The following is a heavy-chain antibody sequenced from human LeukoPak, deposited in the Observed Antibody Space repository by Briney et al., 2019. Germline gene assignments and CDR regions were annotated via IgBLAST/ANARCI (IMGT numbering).Heavy chain of an antibody. Sequence: PSETLSLTCTVSGGSISSYYWSWIRQPAGKGLEWIGRIYTSGSTNYNPSLKSRVTMSVDTSKNQFSLKLSSVTAADAAVYYRARRARRIAAAGTTKYNWFDPWGQGTLVTVSS. CDR2: IYTSGST. CDR1: GGSISSYY. V-gene: IGHV4-4*07. J-gene: IGHJ5*02. CDR3: ARRARRIAAAGTTKYNWFDP. D-gene: IGHD6-13*01.